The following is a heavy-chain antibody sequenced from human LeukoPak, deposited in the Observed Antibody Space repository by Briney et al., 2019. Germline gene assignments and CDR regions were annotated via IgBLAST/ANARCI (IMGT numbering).Heavy chain of an antibody. Sequence: GGSLRLSCAASGFTFSSYAMSWVRQAPGKGLEWVSAISGSGAAPTYADSVKGRFTISRDNSMNTLYLQMNSLRADDTAVYYCAKERRRLRVVDFDCWGQGTLVTVSS. V-gene: IGHV3-23*01. J-gene: IGHJ4*02. CDR2: ISGSGAAP. CDR3: AKERRRLRVVDFDC. D-gene: IGHD2-15*01. CDR1: GFTFSSYA.